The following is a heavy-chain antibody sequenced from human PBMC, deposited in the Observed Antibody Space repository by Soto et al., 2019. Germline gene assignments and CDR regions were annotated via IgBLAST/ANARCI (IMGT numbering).Heavy chain of an antibody. V-gene: IGHV3-30*18. D-gene: IGHD4-17*01. Sequence: QVQLVESGGGVVQPGRSLRLSCAASGFTFSSYGMHWVRQAPGKGMEWVAVISYDGSNKYYAGSVKGRFTISRDNSMKTLYLQMNSLRAEDTAVYYCAKEGGYGGTFDYWGQGTLVTVSS. CDR3: AKEGGYGGTFDY. CDR1: GFTFSSYG. J-gene: IGHJ4*02. CDR2: ISYDGSNK.